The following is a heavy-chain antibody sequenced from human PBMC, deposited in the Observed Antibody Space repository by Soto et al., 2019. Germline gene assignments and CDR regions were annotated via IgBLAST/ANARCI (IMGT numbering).Heavy chain of an antibody. CDR1: GFTFTTYN. D-gene: IGHD3-10*01. CDR2: ISAAGAAI. Sequence: PGGSLRLSCVGSGFTFTTYNMNWVRQAPGKGLEWVSYISAAGAAIYYADSLKGRFTISRDNAKSSLYLQMNSLRAEDTAVYYCVRDRAVTGQLYYFDYWGQGTQVTVSS. CDR3: VRDRAVTGQLYYFDY. V-gene: IGHV3-48*01. J-gene: IGHJ4*02.